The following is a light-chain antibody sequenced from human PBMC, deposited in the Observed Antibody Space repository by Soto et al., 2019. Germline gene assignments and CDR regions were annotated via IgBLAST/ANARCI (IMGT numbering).Light chain of an antibody. CDR3: LQYDNYWT. CDR1: QSISTW. J-gene: IGKJ1*01. CDR2: RAS. V-gene: IGKV1-5*03. Sequence: DIQMTQSPSTLSAFVGDRVGVTCRASQSISTWLAWYQQKPGQAPKRLIYRASSLQSGVPSRFSGSGSGTEFTLTISSLQTDDFASYYCLQYDNYWTFGQGTKVEIK.